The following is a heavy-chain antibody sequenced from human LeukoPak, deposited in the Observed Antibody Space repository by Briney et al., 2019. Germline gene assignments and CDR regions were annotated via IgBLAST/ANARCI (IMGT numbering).Heavy chain of an antibody. D-gene: IGHD2/OR15-2a*01. CDR2: IFAGGDV. V-gene: IGHV3-53*01. CDR3: ARVSFYAFDT. Sequence: GGSLRLSCAASGFSVSNHYMSWVRQAPGKGLEWVSIIFAGGDVYYADSVKGRFTISRDNVKNMVFLQMNRLTGEDTALYYCARVSFYAFDTWGQGTRVTVPS. J-gene: IGHJ3*02. CDR1: GFSVSNHY.